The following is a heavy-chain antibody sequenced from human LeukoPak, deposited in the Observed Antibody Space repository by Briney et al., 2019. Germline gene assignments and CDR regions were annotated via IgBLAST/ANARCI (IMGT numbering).Heavy chain of an antibody. CDR3: ARQWPTSLVNNWFDP. CDR2: IYHSGST. Sequence: PSETLSLTCAVSGYSISSGYCWGWIRQPPGKGLEWIGSIYHSGSTYYNPSLKSRVTISVDTSKNQFSLKLNSVTAADTAVYYCARQWPTSLVNNWFDPWGQGTLVTVSS. V-gene: IGHV4-38-2*01. J-gene: IGHJ5*02. D-gene: IGHD6-19*01. CDR1: GYSISSGYC.